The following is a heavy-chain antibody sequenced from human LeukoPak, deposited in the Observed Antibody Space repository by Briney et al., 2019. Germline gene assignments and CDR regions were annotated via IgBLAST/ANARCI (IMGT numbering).Heavy chain of an antibody. CDR2: HYHNGDT. V-gene: IGHV4-39*07. D-gene: IGHD5-18*01. CDR3: ARGPGEDTAMREPALFDY. J-gene: IGHJ4*02. Sequence: SETLSLTCTVSGGLTGSGTYYWGWIRQPPGKGLEWIGSHYHNGDTYYNPSLKSRVTISVDTSKNQFSLKLSSVTVADTAVYYCARGPGEDTAMREPALFDYWGQGTLVTVSS. CDR1: GGLTGSGTYY.